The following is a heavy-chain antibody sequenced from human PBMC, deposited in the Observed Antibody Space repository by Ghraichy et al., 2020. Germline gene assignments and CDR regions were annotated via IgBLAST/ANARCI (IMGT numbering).Heavy chain of an antibody. CDR1: GGSFSGYY. CDR2: INHSGST. J-gene: IGHJ5*02. V-gene: IGHV4-34*01. Sequence: TLSLTCAVYGGSFSGYYWSWIRQPPGKGLEWIGEINHSGSTNYNPSLKSRVTISVDTSKNQFSLKLSSVTAADTAVYYCARQGVRPGRHRFQYYYDSSGYRYNWFDPWGQGTLVTVPS. CDR3: ARQGVRPGRHRFQYYYDSSGYRYNWFDP. D-gene: IGHD3-22*01.